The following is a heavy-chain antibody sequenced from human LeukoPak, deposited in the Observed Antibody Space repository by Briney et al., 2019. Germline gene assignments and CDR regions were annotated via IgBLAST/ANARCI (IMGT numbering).Heavy chain of an antibody. CDR1: GFAFGSEA. V-gene: IGHV3-21*01. Sequence: GGSLRLSWAVSGFAFGSEAMSWVRQSPARGLEWVSSISSSSSYIYYADSVKGRFTISRDNAKNSLYLQMNSLRAEDTAVYYCARDPQVRYDSSGYYYGGDWGQGTLVTVSS. D-gene: IGHD3-22*01. J-gene: IGHJ4*02. CDR3: ARDPQVRYDSSGYYYGGD. CDR2: ISSSSSYI.